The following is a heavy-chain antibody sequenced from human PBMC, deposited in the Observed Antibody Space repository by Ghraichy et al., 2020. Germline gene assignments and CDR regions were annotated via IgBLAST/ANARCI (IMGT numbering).Heavy chain of an antibody. Sequence: SETLSLTCTVSGDSISSNAYYWGWIRQPPQKGLEWIGSMYYSGGTYYNPSLKSRVTVSVDTSKNQLSLKLTSVTAADTAVYYCARGPWTVPTKYFFDYWGQGTLVTVSS. J-gene: IGHJ4*02. CDR2: MYYSGGT. CDR1: GDSISSNAYY. CDR3: ARGPWTVPTKYFFDY. V-gene: IGHV4-39*01. D-gene: IGHD1-1*01.